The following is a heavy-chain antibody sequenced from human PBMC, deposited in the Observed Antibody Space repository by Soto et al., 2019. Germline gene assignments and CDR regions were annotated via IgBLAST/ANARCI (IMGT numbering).Heavy chain of an antibody. D-gene: IGHD2-15*01. V-gene: IGHV3-33*06. J-gene: IGHJ5*02. CDR3: AKDLPVGVVVGPNWFDP. CDR2: IWYDGSNK. CDR1: GFTFSSYG. Sequence: QVQLVESGGGVVQPGRSLRLSCAASGFTFSSYGMHWVRQAPGEGLEWVAVIWYDGSNKYYADSVKGRFTISRDNSKNTLYLQMNSLRAEDTAVYYCAKDLPVGVVVGPNWFDPWGQGTLVTVSS.